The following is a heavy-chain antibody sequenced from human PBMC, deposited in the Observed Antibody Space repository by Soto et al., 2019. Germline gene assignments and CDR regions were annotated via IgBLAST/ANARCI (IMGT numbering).Heavy chain of an antibody. Sequence: QVQLVQSGAEVKKPGSSVKVSCKASGGTFSSYTISWVRQAPGQGLEWMGRIIPILGIANYAQKFQGRVTITADKSTSTAYMELSSLRSEDTAVYYCAREGMCTSCSEHYYYYYYMDVWGKGTTVTVSS. CDR1: GGTFSSYT. CDR2: IIPILGIA. V-gene: IGHV1-69*08. CDR3: AREGMCTSCSEHYYYYYYMDV. D-gene: IGHD2-2*01. J-gene: IGHJ6*03.